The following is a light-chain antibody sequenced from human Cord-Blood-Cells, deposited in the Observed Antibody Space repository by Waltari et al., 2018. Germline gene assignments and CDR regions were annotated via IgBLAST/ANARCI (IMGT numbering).Light chain of an antibody. CDR1: SSDVGGYNN. CDR2: DVS. J-gene: IGLJ2*01. CDR3: SSYTSSSTLGV. Sequence: QSALTQPASVPGSPGQSITIPSTGTSSDVGGYNNVSWYQQHPGKAPKLMIYDVSNRPSGVSNRFSGSKSGNTASLTISGLQAEDEADYYCSSYTSSSTLGVFGGGTKLTVL. V-gene: IGLV2-14*01.